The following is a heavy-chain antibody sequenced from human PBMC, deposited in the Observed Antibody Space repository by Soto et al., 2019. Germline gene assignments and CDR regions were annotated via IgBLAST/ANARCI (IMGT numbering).Heavy chain of an antibody. D-gene: IGHD1-1*01. CDR3: ARMEGWNDGRSMGYYYYGMDV. V-gene: IGHV4-61*01. CDR1: GGSVSSGSYY. Sequence: QVQLQESGPGLVKPSETLSLTCTVSGGSVSSGSYYWSWIRQPPGKGLEWIGYIYYSGSTNYNPSLKSRVTISVDTSKNQFSLKLSSVTAADTAVYYCARMEGWNDGRSMGYYYYGMDVWGQGTTVTVSS. CDR2: IYYSGST. J-gene: IGHJ6*02.